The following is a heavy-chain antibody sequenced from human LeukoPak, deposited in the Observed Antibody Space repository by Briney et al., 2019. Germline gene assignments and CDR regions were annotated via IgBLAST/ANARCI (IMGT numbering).Heavy chain of an antibody. CDR3: ARLTTDAFDI. J-gene: IGHJ3*02. V-gene: IGHV4-59*08. CDR2: IYYSGST. CDR1: GGSISSYY. D-gene: IGHD3-22*01. Sequence: SETLSLTCTVSGGSISSYYWSWIRQPPGKGLEWIGYIYYSGSTNYNPSLKSRVTISVDTSKNQFSLKLSSVTAADTAVYYCARLTTDAFDIWGQGTMVTVSS.